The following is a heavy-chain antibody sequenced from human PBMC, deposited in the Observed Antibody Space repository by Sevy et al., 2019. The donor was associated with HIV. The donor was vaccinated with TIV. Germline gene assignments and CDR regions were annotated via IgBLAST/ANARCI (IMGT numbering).Heavy chain of an antibody. Sequence: GGSLRLSCAASGFTFSSYAMHWVRQAPGKGLEWVAVISYDGSNKYYADSVKGRFTISRDNSKNTLYLQMNSLRAEDTAVYYCASAPNYYDSSGSKYFQHWGQGTLVTVSS. CDR1: GFTFSSYA. CDR3: ASAPNYYDSSGSKYFQH. D-gene: IGHD3-22*01. J-gene: IGHJ1*01. V-gene: IGHV3-30-3*01. CDR2: ISYDGSNK.